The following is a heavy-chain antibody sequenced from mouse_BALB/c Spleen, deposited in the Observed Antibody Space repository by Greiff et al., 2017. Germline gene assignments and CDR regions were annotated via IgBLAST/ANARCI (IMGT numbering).Heavy chain of an antibody. V-gene: IGHV5-4*02. CDR1: GFTFSDYY. Sequence: DVMLVESGGGLVKPGGSLKLSCAASGFTFSDYYMYWVRQTPEKRLEWVATISDGGSYTYYPDSVKGRFTISRDNAKNTLYLQMSSLKSEDTAMYYCARGYYDYEDAMDYWGQGTSVTVSS. CDR3: ARGYYDYEDAMDY. CDR2: ISDGGSYT. J-gene: IGHJ4*01. D-gene: IGHD2-4*01.